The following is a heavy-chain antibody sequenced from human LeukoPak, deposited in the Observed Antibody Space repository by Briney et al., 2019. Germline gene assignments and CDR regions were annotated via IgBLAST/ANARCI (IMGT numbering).Heavy chain of an antibody. J-gene: IGHJ3*02. CDR1: GYSISSGYY. CDR2: INHSGST. V-gene: IGHV4-38-2*02. D-gene: IGHD3-10*01. Sequence: PSETLSLTCTVSGYSISSGYYWGWIRQPPGKGLEWIGEINHSGSTSYNPSLKSRVTISVDTSKNQFSLKLSSVTAADTAVYYCARGFGSGEDAFDIWGQGTMVTVSS. CDR3: ARGFGSGEDAFDI.